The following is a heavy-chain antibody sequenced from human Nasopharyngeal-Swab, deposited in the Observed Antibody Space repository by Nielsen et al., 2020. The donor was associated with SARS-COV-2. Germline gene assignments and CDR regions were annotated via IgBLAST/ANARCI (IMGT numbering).Heavy chain of an antibody. D-gene: IGHD3-16*02. CDR3: GRQLRLGELSLYNEFDY. CDR1: GFTFSYYS. V-gene: IGHV3-21*01. J-gene: IGHJ4*02. CDR2: TSGSGSYI. Sequence: GESLKISCAASGFTFSYYSMSWVRQAPGKGLEWVSSTSGSGSYIYYADSVKGRFTISRDNAKNSLYLQMNSLRVEDTAVYYCGRQLRLGELSLYNEFDYWGQGTLVTVSS.